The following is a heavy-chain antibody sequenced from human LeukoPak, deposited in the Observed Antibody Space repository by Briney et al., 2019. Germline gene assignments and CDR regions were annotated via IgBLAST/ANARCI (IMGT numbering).Heavy chain of an antibody. CDR3: AKAGSIRFDY. V-gene: IGHV3-23*01. D-gene: IGHD1-26*01. CDR1: GFTFSVYG. Sequence: GGTLRLSCAASGFTFSVYGMSWVRQAPGKGLEWVSSMSGSGDSTYADSVKGRFTISRDNSKNTLYLQMNSLRAEDTAVYYCAKAGSIRFDYWGQGTLVTVSS. J-gene: IGHJ4*02. CDR2: MSGSGDST.